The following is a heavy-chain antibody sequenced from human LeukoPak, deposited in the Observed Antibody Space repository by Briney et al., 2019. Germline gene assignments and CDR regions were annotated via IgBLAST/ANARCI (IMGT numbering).Heavy chain of an antibody. D-gene: IGHD2-15*01. CDR1: GFTFSSYA. V-gene: IGHV3-30-3*01. J-gene: IGHJ4*02. CDR3: ASGIRAVGYRSGGSCYGGIDY. CDR2: ISYDGSNK. Sequence: GGSLRLSCAASGFTFSSYAMHWVHQAPGKGLEWVAVISYDGSNKYYADSVKGRFTISRDNSKNTLYLQMNSLRAEDTAVYFCASGIRAVGYRSGGSCYGGIDYWGQGTLVTVSS.